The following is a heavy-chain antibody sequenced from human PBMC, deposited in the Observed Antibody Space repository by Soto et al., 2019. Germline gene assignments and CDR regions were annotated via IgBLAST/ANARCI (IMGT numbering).Heavy chain of an antibody. Sequence: QVQLQESGPGLVKPSQSLSLTCTVSGDSISSGGHYWSWVRQHPGKSTEWTGNVYYTATTFSNPSLKGRVAMSVDTSKNQVSLKVSSLTATGSDVYFCARVNVVDTNSYFDYWGPGTLVTVSS. CDR3: ARVNVVDTNSYFDY. D-gene: IGHD3-22*01. CDR1: GDSISSGGHY. J-gene: IGHJ4*01. V-gene: IGHV4-31*03. CDR2: VYYTATT.